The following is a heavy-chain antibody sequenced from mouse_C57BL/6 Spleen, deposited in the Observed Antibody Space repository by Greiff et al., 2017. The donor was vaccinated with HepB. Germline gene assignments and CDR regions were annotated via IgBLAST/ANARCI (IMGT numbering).Heavy chain of an antibody. CDR3: ARQGYYPDYFDY. D-gene: IGHD1-1*01. J-gene: IGHJ2*01. Sequence: EVQGVESGGGLVKPGGSLKLSCAASGFTFSSYTMSWVRQTPEKRLEWVATISGGGGNTYYPDSVKGRFTISRDNAKNTLYLQMSSLRSEDTALYYCARQGYYPDYFDYWGQGTTLTVSS. CDR1: GFTFSSYT. V-gene: IGHV5-9*01. CDR2: ISGGGGNT.